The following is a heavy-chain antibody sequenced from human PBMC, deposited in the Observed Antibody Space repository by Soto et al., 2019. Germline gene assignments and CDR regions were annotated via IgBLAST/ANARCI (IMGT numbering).Heavy chain of an antibody. CDR1: GFTFGNYA. J-gene: IGHJ4*02. Sequence: VQLLESGGGLVQPGGSLRLSCAASGFTFGNYAMSWVRQAPGKGLEWVAAISGNSDATYYADSVKGRFTISRDNSKNTFYLQLNTLRADDTAVYFCAVPTGIEVTGPDYWGQGALVSVSS. CDR3: AVPTGIEVTGPDY. CDR2: ISGNSDAT. V-gene: IGHV3-23*01. D-gene: IGHD6-19*01.